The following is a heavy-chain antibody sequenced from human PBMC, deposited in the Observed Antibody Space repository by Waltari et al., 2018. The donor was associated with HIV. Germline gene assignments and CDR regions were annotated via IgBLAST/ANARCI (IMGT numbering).Heavy chain of an antibody. CDR1: GFTFDDYA. V-gene: IGHV3-43D*03. CDR2: ISWDGGST. CDR3: AKEEGGYSGRYGMDV. Sequence: EVQLVESGGVVVQPGGSLRLSCAASGFTFDDYAMHWVRQAPGKGLEWVSLISWDGGSTYYADSVKGRFTISRDNSKNSLYLQMNSLRAEDTALYYCAKEEGGYSGRYGMDVWGQGTTVTVSS. J-gene: IGHJ6*02. D-gene: IGHD5-12*01.